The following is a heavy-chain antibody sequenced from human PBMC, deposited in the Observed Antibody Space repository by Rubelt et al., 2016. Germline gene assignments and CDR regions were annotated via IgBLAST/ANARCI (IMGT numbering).Heavy chain of an antibody. D-gene: IGHD3-22*01. CDR1: GGTFSSYA. CDR3: ARALDYYDSSFDY. V-gene: IGHV1-2*02. J-gene: IGHJ4*02. CDR2: INPNSGGT. Sequence: QVQLVQSGAEVKKPGSSVKVSCKASGGTFSSYAISWVRQAPGQGLEWMGWINPNSGGTNYAQKFQGRVTMTRDTSISTAYPQWSSLKASDTAMYYCARALDYYDSSFDYWGQGTLVTVSS.